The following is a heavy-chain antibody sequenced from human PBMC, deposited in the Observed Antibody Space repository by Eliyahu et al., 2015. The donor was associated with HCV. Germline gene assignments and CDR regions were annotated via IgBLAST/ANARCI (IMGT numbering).Heavy chain of an antibody. Sequence: QVQLQESGPGLVKPSETLTLTCTXXGGXXSSYYWSWIRQPPGRGLEXIGYTHYSGGTNYNPSLNSRVTISVDTSKNQVSLKMSSVTAADTAVYYCASGGGGIAVAGTGGWFDPWGQGTLVTVSS. CDR2: THYSGGT. CDR1: GGXXSSYY. CDR3: ASGGGGIAVAGTGGWFDP. D-gene: IGHD6-19*01. J-gene: IGHJ5*02. V-gene: IGHV4-59*01.